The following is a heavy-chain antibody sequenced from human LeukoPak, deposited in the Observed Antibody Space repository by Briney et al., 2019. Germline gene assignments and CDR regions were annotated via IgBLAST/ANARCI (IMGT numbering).Heavy chain of an antibody. CDR2: INTDGSST. Sequence: GGSLRLSCAASGFTFSSYWMHWVRQAPGKGLVWVSRINTDGSSTSYADSVKGRFTISRDNSKNTLYLQMNSLGAEDTGVFYCARDAFQTSGTYMDYWGQGTLVTVSS. CDR1: GFTFSSYW. J-gene: IGHJ4*02. CDR3: ARDAFQTSGTYMDY. V-gene: IGHV3-74*01. D-gene: IGHD3-10*01.